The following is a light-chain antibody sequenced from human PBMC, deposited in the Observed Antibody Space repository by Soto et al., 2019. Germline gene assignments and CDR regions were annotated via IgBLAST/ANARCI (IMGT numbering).Light chain of an antibody. CDR3: QQTYSNPRT. Sequence: DIQMTQSPSSVSASVGDRVTITCRTSQSISIYLNWYQQIPGKAPKLLIYASSNLHTGVPSRFSGSASGTDFTLTISSLQPEDSATYYCQQTYSNPRTFGQGPRWIS. CDR2: ASS. V-gene: IGKV1-39*01. CDR1: QSISIY. J-gene: IGKJ1*01.